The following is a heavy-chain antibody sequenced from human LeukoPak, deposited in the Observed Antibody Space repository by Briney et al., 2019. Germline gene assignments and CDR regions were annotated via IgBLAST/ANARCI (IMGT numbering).Heavy chain of an antibody. Sequence: GGSLRLSCAASGFTVSSTYMSWVRQAPGKGLEWVSLIYSDGTTFYADSVKGRFAISTDNSKNTLYLQMSSLRAEDTAVYYCARDSSSFPNHFDYWGQGTLITVSS. V-gene: IGHV3-53*01. J-gene: IGHJ4*02. D-gene: IGHD3-3*02. CDR2: IYSDGTT. CDR1: GFTVSSTY. CDR3: ARDSSSFPNHFDY.